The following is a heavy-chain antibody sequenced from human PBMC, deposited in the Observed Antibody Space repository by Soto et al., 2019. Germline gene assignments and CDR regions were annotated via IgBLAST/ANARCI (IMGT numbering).Heavy chain of an antibody. V-gene: IGHV1-3*01. J-gene: IGHJ4*02. CDR3: ARDDRTISGAVTLDY. Sequence: QVQLVQSGPEVKRPGASVRISWRTDGYSFKNYASHWVRQAPGKKLEWMGWSNEGSGNTRYSHKFQGRMSIARDTSASTSYLDLRSLTSEDTAVYFCARDDRTISGAVTLDYWGPGTLVTVSS. CDR1: GYSFKNYA. D-gene: IGHD3-3*02. CDR2: SNEGSGNT.